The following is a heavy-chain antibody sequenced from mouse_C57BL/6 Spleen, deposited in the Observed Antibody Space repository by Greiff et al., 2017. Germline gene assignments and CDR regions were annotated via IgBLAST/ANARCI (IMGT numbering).Heavy chain of an antibody. CDR1: GFTFSDYY. Sequence: EVHLVESEGGLVQPGSSMKLSCTASGFTFSDYYMAWVRQVPEKGLEWVANINYDGSSTYYLDSLKSRFIISRDNAKNILYLQMSSLKSEDTATYYCARAGTTVVATGWYFDVWGTGTTVTVSS. D-gene: IGHD1-1*01. CDR2: INYDGSST. V-gene: IGHV5-16*01. CDR3: ARAGTTVVATGWYFDV. J-gene: IGHJ1*03.